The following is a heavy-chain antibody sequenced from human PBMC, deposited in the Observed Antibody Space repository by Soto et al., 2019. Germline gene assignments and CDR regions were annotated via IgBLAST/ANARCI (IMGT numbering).Heavy chain of an antibody. CDR1: RFTFSSYG. CDR2: ISSTGGTD. D-gene: IGHD3-22*01. Sequence: AGGSLRLSCAASRFTFSSYGVNWVRQAPGKGLEWVSYISSTGGTDYYAESVRGRFTISRDTAKNSLFLQMHSLGAEAAAVYYWAITRLTGSSGYSYGMDVWGQGTTVTVSS. J-gene: IGHJ6*02. V-gene: IGHV3-48*01. CDR3: AITRLTGSSGYSYGMDV.